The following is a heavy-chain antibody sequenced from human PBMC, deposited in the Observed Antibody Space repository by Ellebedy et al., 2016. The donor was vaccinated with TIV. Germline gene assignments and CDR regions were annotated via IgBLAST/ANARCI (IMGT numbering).Heavy chain of an antibody. J-gene: IGHJ3*02. Sequence: SQTLSLTCAVSSGSISNGGYSWGWLRQPPGKGLEWIGDIYHSVNTYYNSSLKSRVTMSVDTSRNQFSLKLNSVTAADTAMYFCATATGGWMAPHAFDIWGQGTLVTVSS. D-gene: IGHD2-8*02. CDR2: IYHSVNT. CDR1: SGSISNGGYS. CDR3: ATATGGWMAPHAFDI. V-gene: IGHV4-30-2*01.